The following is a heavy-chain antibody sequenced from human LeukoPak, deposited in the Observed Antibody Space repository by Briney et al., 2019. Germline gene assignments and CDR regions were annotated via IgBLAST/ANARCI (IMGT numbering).Heavy chain of an antibody. J-gene: IGHJ3*02. D-gene: IGHD5-24*01. CDR1: GGSFSSSSCY. Sequence: PSETLSLTCTVSGGSFSSSSCYWGWIRQPPGKGLEWIGSMYYSGSTYYNASLRSRVTISVDTSKNQFSLKLSSVTAADTAVYYCARHFDRDGYKSNAFDIWGQGTMVTVSS. CDR3: ARHFDRDGYKSNAFDI. CDR2: MYYSGST. V-gene: IGHV4-39*01.